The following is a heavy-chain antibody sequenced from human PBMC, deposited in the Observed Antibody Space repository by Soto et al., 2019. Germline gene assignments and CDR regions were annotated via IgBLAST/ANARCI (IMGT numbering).Heavy chain of an antibody. CDR3: AKDESPFGVYYYGMDV. V-gene: IGHV3-30*18. CDR1: EFTFSSYG. J-gene: IGHJ6*02. Sequence: QVQLVESGGGVVQPGRSLRLSCAASEFTFSSYGMHWVRQAPGKGLEWVAVISYDGSNKYYADSVKGRFTISRDNSKNTLYLQMNSLRAEDTAVYYCAKDESPFGVYYYGMDVWGQGTTVTVYS. D-gene: IGHD3-16*01. CDR2: ISYDGSNK.